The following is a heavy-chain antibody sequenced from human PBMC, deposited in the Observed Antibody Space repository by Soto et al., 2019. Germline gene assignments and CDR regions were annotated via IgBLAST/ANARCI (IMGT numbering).Heavy chain of an antibody. V-gene: IGHV4-4*02. CDR1: SGYIYNVYW. D-gene: IGHD1-1*01. CDR2: TSHDGVT. CDR3: TTGGDASKTGY. J-gene: IGHJ4*02. Sequence: PSETLSLTCAVSSGYIYNVYWWSWVRQSPGEGLEWIGETSHDGVTNYNPSLKSRVAISVDTSRNDFSLRLSSVTAADTAVYYCTTGGDASKTGYWGQGTLVTVSS.